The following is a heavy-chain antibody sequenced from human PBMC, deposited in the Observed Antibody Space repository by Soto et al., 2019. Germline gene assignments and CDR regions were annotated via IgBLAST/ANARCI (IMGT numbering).Heavy chain of an antibody. CDR1: GGSISSYY. D-gene: IGHD2-2*01. J-gene: IGHJ5*02. CDR2: IYYSGST. Sequence: PSETLSLTCTVSGGSISSYYWIWIRQPPGKGLEWIGYIYYSGSTNYNPSLKSRVTISVDTSKNQFSLKLSSVTAADTAVYYCASTYCSSTSCYSPSRLDPWGQGTLVTVSS. V-gene: IGHV4-59*08. CDR3: ASTYCSSTSCYSPSRLDP.